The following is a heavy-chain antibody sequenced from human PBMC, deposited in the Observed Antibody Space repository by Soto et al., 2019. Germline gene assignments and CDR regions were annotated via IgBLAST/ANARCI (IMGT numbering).Heavy chain of an antibody. CDR2: MNPNSGNT. CDR1: GYTFTSYD. CDR3: ARGDFYYYYYGMDV. V-gene: IGHV1-8*01. Sequence: ASVKVSCKASGYTFTSYDINWVRQATGQGLEWMGWMNPNSGNTGYAQKFQGRVTMTRNTSISTAYMELSSLRSEDTAVYYCARGDFYYYYYGMDVWGQGTTVTVSS. J-gene: IGHJ6*02.